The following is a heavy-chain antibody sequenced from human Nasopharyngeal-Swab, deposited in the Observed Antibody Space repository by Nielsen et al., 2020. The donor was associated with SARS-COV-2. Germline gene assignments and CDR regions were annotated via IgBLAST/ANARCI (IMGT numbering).Heavy chain of an antibody. CDR2: TYYRSKWYN. CDR1: GDSVSSSSAA. Sequence: SETLSLTCAISGDSVSSSSAAWNWIRQSPSRGLEWLGRTYYRSKWYNDYAVSVKSRITINPDTSKNQFSLHLNSVTPEDTAVYYCARRRGSSGWYYFDYWGQGTLVTVSS. V-gene: IGHV6-1*01. J-gene: IGHJ4*02. CDR3: ARRRGSSGWYYFDY. D-gene: IGHD6-19*01.